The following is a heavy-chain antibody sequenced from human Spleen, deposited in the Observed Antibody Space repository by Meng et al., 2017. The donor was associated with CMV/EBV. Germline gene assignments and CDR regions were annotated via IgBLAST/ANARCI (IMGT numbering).Heavy chain of an antibody. CDR2: ISWNSDNI. Sequence: SLKISCAASGFTFDDYAMHWVRQAPGKGLEWVSGISWNSDNIGYADSVKGRFTISRDNAKNSLYLQMNSLRAEDTAVYYCAKDLESSALWGQGTLVTVSS. CDR1: GFTFDDYA. J-gene: IGHJ4*02. CDR3: AKDLESSAL. D-gene: IGHD1-1*01. V-gene: IGHV3-9*01.